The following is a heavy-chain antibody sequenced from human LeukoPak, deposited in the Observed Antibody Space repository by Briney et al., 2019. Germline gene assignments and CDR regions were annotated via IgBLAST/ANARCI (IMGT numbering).Heavy chain of an antibody. V-gene: IGHV3-7*01. CDR2: IRQGGSEK. Sequence: GGSQSLSCAPSGLTLSNHWVSWVRQARGEGRECGANIRQGGSEKYYVHSVKGRLTLYRGYVKNSLDLQMNSLRDEDTALDYCSRGTSSTSYDYWGEGGLVALS. CDR1: GLTLSNHW. D-gene: IGHD2-2*01. J-gene: IGHJ4*02. CDR3: SRGTSSTSYDY.